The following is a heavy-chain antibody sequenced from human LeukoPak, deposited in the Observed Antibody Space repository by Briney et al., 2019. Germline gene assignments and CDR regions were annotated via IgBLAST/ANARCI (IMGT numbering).Heavy chain of an antibody. Sequence: SETLSLTCTVSGGSISSHYWCWIRQPPGKGLEWIGYIYYSGSTNYNPSLKSRVTISVDTSKNQFSLKLSSVTAADTAVYYCARAIVVVPAAMGDWFDPWGQGTLVTVSS. J-gene: IGHJ5*02. CDR1: GGSISSHY. V-gene: IGHV4-59*11. CDR2: IYYSGST. D-gene: IGHD2-2*01. CDR3: ARAIVVVPAAMGDWFDP.